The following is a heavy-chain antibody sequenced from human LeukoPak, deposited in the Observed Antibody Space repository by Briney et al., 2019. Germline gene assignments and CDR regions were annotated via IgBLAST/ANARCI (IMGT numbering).Heavy chain of an antibody. J-gene: IGHJ2*01. D-gene: IGHD5-18*01. CDR2: ISWNSGSI. Sequence: GGSLRLSCAASGFTFDDYAMHWVRQAPGKGLEWVSGISWNSGSIGYADSVKGRFTISRDNAKNSLYLQMNSLRAEDTAVYYCARVASGYSYSYGWYFDLWGRGTLVTVSS. V-gene: IGHV3-9*01. CDR1: GFTFDDYA. CDR3: ARVASGYSYSYGWYFDL.